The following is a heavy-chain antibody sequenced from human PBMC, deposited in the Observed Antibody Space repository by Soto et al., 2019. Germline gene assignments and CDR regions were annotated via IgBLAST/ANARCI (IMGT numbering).Heavy chain of an antibody. CDR2: ISASGYSA. CDR1: GLAFSNYA. Sequence: GGSLRLSCAASGLAFSNYAISWVRQAPWKGLEWVSTISASGYSAYYGGAVKGRFTTSRDNYKSTLYLQMNSLGAEDTAVYYCAKDATRTSGWYYFDYWGQGTLVTVSS. D-gene: IGHD6-19*01. CDR3: AKDATRTSGWYYFDY. J-gene: IGHJ4*02. V-gene: IGHV3-23*01.